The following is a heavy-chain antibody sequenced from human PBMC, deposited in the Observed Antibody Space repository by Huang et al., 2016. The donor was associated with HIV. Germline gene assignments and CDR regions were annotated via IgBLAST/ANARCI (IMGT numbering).Heavy chain of an antibody. Sequence: QVQLVQSGAEVKKPGSSVKVSCKASGGTFSTYAISWVRQSPGKGLEWMGGIIHSYGTANYAQRFQGRVTITADESASTAYMEMSSLRSEDTAVYYCAREYRPGGTKYYFDYWGQGTLVTVSS. D-gene: IGHD5-18*01. CDR3: AREYRPGGTKYYFDY. CDR2: IIHSYGTA. CDR1: GGTFSTYA. V-gene: IGHV1-69*01. J-gene: IGHJ4*02.